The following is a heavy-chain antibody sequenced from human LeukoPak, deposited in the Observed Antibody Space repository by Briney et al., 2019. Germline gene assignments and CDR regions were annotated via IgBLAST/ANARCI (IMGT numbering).Heavy chain of an antibody. CDR2: IYSGGTT. CDR3: ATEGYSGYGNFDY. Sequence: QPGRSLRLSCAASGFTVSSNYMSWVRQAPGKGLEWVSVIYSGGTTYYADSVRGRFTISRDNSKNTLFLQMNSLRAEDTAVYYCATEGYSGYGNFDYWGQGTLVSVSS. CDR1: GFTVSSNY. D-gene: IGHD5-12*01. J-gene: IGHJ4*02. V-gene: IGHV3-53*01.